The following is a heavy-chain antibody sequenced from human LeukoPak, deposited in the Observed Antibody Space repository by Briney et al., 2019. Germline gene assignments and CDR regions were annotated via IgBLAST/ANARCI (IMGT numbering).Heavy chain of an antibody. CDR3: AKSHDSSGSDY. Sequence: GGSLRLSCAASGVTFSSYVMSWVRQAPGKGLEWVSAISGSGGSTYYAHSVQGRFTISSDNSKNPLHMQMNSWRAEGTALYYCAKSHDSSGSDYWGQGTLVTVSS. V-gene: IGHV3-23*01. CDR2: ISGSGGST. J-gene: IGHJ4*02. D-gene: IGHD3-22*01. CDR1: GVTFSSYV.